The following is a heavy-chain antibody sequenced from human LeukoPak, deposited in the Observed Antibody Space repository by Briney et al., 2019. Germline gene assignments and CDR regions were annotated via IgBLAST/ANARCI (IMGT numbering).Heavy chain of an antibody. Sequence: PGGSLRLSCAASGFTFSSYEMNWVRQAPGKGLEWVSYISSSGSTIYYADSVKGRLTISRDNAKNSLYLQMNSLRAEDTAVYYCAREGVVVPMDVWGKGTTVTVSS. D-gene: IGHD2-2*01. J-gene: IGHJ6*04. CDR2: ISSSGSTI. CDR1: GFTFSSYE. CDR3: AREGVVVPMDV. V-gene: IGHV3-48*03.